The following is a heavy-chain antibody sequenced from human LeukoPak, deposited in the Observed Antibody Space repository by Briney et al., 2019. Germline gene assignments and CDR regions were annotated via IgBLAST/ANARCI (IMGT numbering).Heavy chain of an antibody. CDR2: VKSDGSST. V-gene: IGHV3-74*01. CDR3: ARDGFLGPVTACLDY. D-gene: IGHD2-21*02. J-gene: IGHJ4*02. Sequence: QSGGSLRLSCAASGFTFSSYAMHWVRQAPGKGLVWVSRVKSDGSSTSYADSVKGRFTISRDNARNTLYLQMNSLRAEDTAVYYCARDGFLGPVTACLDYWGQGTPVTVSS. CDR1: GFTFSSYA.